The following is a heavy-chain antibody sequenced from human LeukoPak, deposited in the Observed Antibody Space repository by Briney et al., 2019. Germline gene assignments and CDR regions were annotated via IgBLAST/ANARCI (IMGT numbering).Heavy chain of an antibody. Sequence: PGGSLRLSCAASGFTFSSYGMHWVRQAPGKGLEWVAVISYDGSNKYYADFVKGRFTISRDNSKNTLYLQMNSLRAEDTAVYYCARREGQQLDYWGQGTLVTVSS. J-gene: IGHJ4*02. CDR2: ISYDGSNK. V-gene: IGHV3-30*03. CDR3: ARREGQQLDY. D-gene: IGHD6-13*01. CDR1: GFTFSSYG.